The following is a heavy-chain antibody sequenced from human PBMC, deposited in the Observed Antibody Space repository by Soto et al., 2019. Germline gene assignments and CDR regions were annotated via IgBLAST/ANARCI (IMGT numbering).Heavy chain of an antibody. V-gene: IGHV3-9*01. CDR2: ISWNSGSI. J-gene: IGHJ4*02. CDR3: AKDSGLAAAGTLNY. D-gene: IGHD6-13*01. CDR1: GFTFDDYA. Sequence: GGSLRLSCAASGFTFDDYAMHWVRQAPGKGLEWGSGISWNSGSIGYADSVKGRFTISRDNAKNSLYLQMNSLRAEDTALYYCAKDSGLAAAGTLNYWGQGTLVPVSS.